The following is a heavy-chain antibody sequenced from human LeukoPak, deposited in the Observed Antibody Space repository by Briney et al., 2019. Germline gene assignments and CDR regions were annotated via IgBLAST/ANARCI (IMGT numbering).Heavy chain of an antibody. CDR1: GYAFTDYY. J-gene: IGHJ3*01. Sequence: GASVKVSCKASGYAFTDYYMHWVRQAPGQGLEWMGGIAPNTGGTNYAQRSQGRVTMTRDTSINTANMELSSLTSDDTAVYYCAKDSPGDGYNCAYDVWGQGTMVTVSS. CDR2: IAPNTGGT. D-gene: IGHD5-24*01. CDR3: AKDSPGDGYNCAYDV. V-gene: IGHV1-2*02.